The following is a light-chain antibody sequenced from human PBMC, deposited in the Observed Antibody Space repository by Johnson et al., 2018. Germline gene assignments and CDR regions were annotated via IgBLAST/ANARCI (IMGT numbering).Light chain of an antibody. J-gene: IGLJ1*01. Sequence: QSVLTQPPSVSAAPGQKVTISCSGSSSNIGNNYVSWYQQLPGTAPKLLIYENNKRPSVIPDRFSGSKSGTSATLGITGIQTGDEADYYCGTWDSSLSAGNVFGTGTKVTVL. CDR1: SSNIGNNY. V-gene: IGLV1-51*02. CDR3: GTWDSSLSAGNV. CDR2: ENN.